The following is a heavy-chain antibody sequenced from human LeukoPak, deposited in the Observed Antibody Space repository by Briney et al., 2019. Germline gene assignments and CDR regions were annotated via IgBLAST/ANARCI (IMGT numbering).Heavy chain of an antibody. CDR3: ARGQTFYGMDV. CDR1: GGSFRGYY. Sequence: SETLSLTCAVYGGSFRGYYWSWIRQPPGKGLEWIGEINHSGNTNYNPSLKSRVTISGDTSKNQFSLKLSSVTAADTAVYYCARGQTFYGMDVWGKGTTVTVSS. CDR2: INHSGNT. V-gene: IGHV4-34*01. J-gene: IGHJ6*04.